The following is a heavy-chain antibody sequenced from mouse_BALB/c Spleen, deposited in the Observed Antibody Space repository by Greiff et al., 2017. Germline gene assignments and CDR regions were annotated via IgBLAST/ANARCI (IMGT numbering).Heavy chain of an antibody. Sequence: VQLKESGPGLVKPSQSLSLTCSVTGYSITSGYYWNWIRQFPGNKLEWMGYISYDGSNNYNPSLKNRISITRDTSKNQFFLKLNSVTTEDTATYYCASRSPIYDGSSYWYFDVWGAGTTVTVSS. CDR2: ISYDGSN. CDR1: GYSITSGYY. D-gene: IGHD2-3*01. CDR3: ASRSPIYDGSSYWYFDV. J-gene: IGHJ1*01. V-gene: IGHV3-6*02.